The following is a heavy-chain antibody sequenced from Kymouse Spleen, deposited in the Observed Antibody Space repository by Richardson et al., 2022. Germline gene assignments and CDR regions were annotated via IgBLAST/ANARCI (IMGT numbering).Heavy chain of an antibody. CDR3: ARDGESYYYYYGMDV. J-gene: IGHJ6*02. V-gene: IGHV3-21*03. CDR2: ISSSSSYI. D-gene: IGHD3-10*01,IGHD3-16*02. Sequence: EVQLVESGGGLVKPGGSLRLSCAASGFTFSSYSMNWVRQAPGKGLEWVSSISSSSSYIYYADSVKGRFTISRDNAKNSLYLQMNSLRAEDTAVYYCARDGESYYYYYGMDVWGQGTTVTVSS. CDR1: GFTFSSYS.